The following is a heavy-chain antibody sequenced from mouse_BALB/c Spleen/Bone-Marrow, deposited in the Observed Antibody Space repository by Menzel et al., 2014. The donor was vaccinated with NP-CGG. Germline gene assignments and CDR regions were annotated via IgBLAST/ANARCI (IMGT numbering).Heavy chain of an antibody. Sequence: EVQGVESGGGLVKSGGSLKLSCAASGFTFNNYGMSWVRQTPEKRLEWVATISGGGSYTFYPDSVKGRFTISRDNAKNDLYLQLSSLRSEDTALYYCARHAYYDQTEVSLVYWGRGTLVTVSA. D-gene: IGHD2-4*01. V-gene: IGHV5-9-2*01. CDR2: ISGGGSYT. J-gene: IGHJ3*01. CDR1: GFTFNNYG. CDR3: ARHAYYDQTEVSLVY.